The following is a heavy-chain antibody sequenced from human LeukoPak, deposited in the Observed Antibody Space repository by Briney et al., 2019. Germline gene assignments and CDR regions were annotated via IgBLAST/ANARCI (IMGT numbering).Heavy chain of an antibody. CDR3: ARLPYCSGGSCYSAEYFQH. CDR2: IYPGDSDT. V-gene: IGHV5-51*01. D-gene: IGHD2-15*01. Sequence: GESLKISCKGSGYSFTSYWIGWVRQMPGKGLEWMGIIYPGDSDTRYSPSFQGRVTISADKSISTAYLQWSSLKASDTAMYYCARLPYCSGGSCYSAEYFQHWGQGTLVTVSS. CDR1: GYSFTSYW. J-gene: IGHJ1*01.